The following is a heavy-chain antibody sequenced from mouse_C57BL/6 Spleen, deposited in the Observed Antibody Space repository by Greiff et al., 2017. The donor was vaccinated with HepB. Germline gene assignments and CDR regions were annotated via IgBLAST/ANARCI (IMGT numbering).Heavy chain of an antibody. CDR1: GYAFTNYL. J-gene: IGHJ4*01. D-gene: IGHD4-1*01. V-gene: IGHV1-54*01. Sequence: QVQLQQSGAELVRPGTSVKVSCKASGYAFTNYLIEWVKQRPGQGLEWIGVINPGSGGTNYNEKFKGKATLTADKSSSTAYMQLSSLTSEDSAVYFCARGGGTGNYYAMDYWGQGTSVTVSS. CDR2: INPGSGGT. CDR3: ARGGGTGNYYAMDY.